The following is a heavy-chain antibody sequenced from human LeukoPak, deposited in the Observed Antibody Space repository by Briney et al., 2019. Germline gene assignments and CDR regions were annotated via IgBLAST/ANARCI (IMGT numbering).Heavy chain of an antibody. CDR2: ISGSGGST. V-gene: IGHV3-23*01. Sequence: PGGSLRLSCAASGFTFSNYWMTWVRQAPGKGLEWVSAISGSGGSTYYADSVKGRFTISRDNSKNTLYLQMNSLRAEDTAVYYCAKGPYCSSTSCYPMGDYYYYYGMDVWGQGTTVTVSS. CDR1: GFTFSNYW. CDR3: AKGPYCSSTSCYPMGDYYYYYGMDV. D-gene: IGHD2-2*01. J-gene: IGHJ6*02.